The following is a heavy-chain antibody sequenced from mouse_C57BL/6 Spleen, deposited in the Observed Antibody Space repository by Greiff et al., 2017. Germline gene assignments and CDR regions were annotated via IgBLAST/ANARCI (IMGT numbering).Heavy chain of an antibody. CDR2: INPNNGGT. CDR1: GYTFTDYY. J-gene: IGHJ4*01. CDR3: ARETVGAMDY. V-gene: IGHV1-26*01. Sequence: EVQLQQSGPELVKPGASVKISCKASGYTFTDYYMNWVKQSHGKSLEWIGDINPNNGGTSYNQKFKGKATLTVDKSSSTAYMELRSLTSEDSAVYYCARETVGAMDYWGQGTSVTVSS. D-gene: IGHD1-1*01.